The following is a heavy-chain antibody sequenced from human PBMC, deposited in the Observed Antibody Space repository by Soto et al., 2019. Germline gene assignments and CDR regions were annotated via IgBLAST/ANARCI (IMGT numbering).Heavy chain of an antibody. CDR1: GGSISSGDYY. Sequence: QVQLQESGPGLVKPSQTLSLTCTVSGGSISSGDYYWSWIRQPPGKGLEWIGYIYYSGSTYYNPSLKSRVTISVDTSKNQFSLKLSSVTAADTAVYYCARVLRGWFGEFAGWFDPWGQGTLVTVSS. CDR3: ARVLRGWFGEFAGWFDP. CDR2: IYYSGST. D-gene: IGHD3-10*01. J-gene: IGHJ5*02. V-gene: IGHV4-30-4*01.